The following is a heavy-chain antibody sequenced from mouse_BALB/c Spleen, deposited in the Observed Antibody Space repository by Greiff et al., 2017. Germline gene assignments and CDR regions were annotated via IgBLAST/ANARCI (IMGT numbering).Heavy chain of an antibody. CDR2: IRSKSNNYAT. D-gene: IGHD1-1*01. CDR1: GFTFNTYA. CDR3: VRDYYGSLDY. J-gene: IGHJ2*01. V-gene: IGHV10-1*02. Sequence: GGGLVQPKGSLKLSCAASGFTFNTYAMNWVRQAPGKGLEWVARIRSKSNNYATYYADSVKDRFTISRDDSQSMLYLQMNNLKTEDTAMYYCVRDYYGSLDYWGQGTTLTVSS.